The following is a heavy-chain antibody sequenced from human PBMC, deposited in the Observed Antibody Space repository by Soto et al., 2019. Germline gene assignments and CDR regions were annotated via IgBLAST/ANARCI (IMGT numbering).Heavy chain of an antibody. J-gene: IGHJ6*02. CDR2: ISYDGSNK. Sequence: LRLSCAASGFTFSSYGMHWVRQAPGKGLEWVAVISYDGSNKYYADSVKGRFTISRDNSKNTLYLQMNSLRAEDTAVYYCAKDDFWSVKNQYYYYYYGMDVWGQGTTVTSP. CDR1: GFTFSSYG. CDR3: AKDDFWSVKNQYYYYYYGMDV. V-gene: IGHV3-30*18. D-gene: IGHD3-3*01.